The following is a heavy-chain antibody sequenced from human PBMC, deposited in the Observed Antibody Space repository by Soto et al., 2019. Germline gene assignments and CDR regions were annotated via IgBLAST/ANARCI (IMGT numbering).Heavy chain of an antibody. V-gene: IGHV4-30-4*01. CDR2: IYYSGST. CDR3: ARELATVTTFDY. J-gene: IGHJ4*02. D-gene: IGHD4-17*01. Sequence: PSETLSLTCTVSGGSISSGDYYWSWIRQPPGKGLEWIGYIYYSGSTYYNPSLKSRVTISVDTSKNQFSLKLSSVTAAETAVYYCARELATVTTFDYWGQGTLVTVSS. CDR1: GGSISSGDYY.